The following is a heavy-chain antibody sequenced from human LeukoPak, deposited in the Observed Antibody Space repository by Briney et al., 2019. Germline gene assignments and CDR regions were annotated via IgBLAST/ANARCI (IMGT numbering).Heavy chain of an antibody. J-gene: IGHJ4*02. D-gene: IGHD2-21*01. V-gene: IGHV3-53*01. Sequence: GGSLRLSCAVSGFSVTNNYMSWVRQAPGKGLEWVSVFYVGGATYYADSVKGRFTISRDNAKNTLYLQINSLRAEDTAVYYCARDDSRGFAYWGQGTLVTVSS. CDR1: GFSVTNNY. CDR2: FYVGGAT. CDR3: ARDDSRGFAY.